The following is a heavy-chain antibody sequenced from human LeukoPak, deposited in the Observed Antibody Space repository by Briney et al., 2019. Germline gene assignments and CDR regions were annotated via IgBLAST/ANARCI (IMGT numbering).Heavy chain of an antibody. CDR1: GFTFSSYS. Sequence: GGSLRLSCAASGFTFSSYSMNWVRQAPGKGLEGVSSISSSSSYIYYADSVKGRFTISRDNAKNSLYLQMNSLRAEDTAVYYCARDRSWYGDTADYYYMDVWGKGTTVTVSS. D-gene: IGHD5-18*01. CDR2: ISSSSSYI. J-gene: IGHJ6*03. CDR3: ARDRSWYGDTADYYYMDV. V-gene: IGHV3-21*01.